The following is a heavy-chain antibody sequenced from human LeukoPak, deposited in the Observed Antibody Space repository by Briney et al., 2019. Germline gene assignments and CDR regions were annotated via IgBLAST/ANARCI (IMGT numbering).Heavy chain of an antibody. V-gene: IGHV5-51*01. CDR1: GYSFTSYW. Sequence: GESLKISCKGSGYSFTSYWIGWVRQMPGKGLEWMGIIYPGDSDTRYSPSFQGRVTISADKSISTAYLQWSSLKASDTAMYYCARHDEKYYYDSSGYYFFDYWGQGTLVTVSS. CDR3: ARHDEKYYYDSSGYYFFDY. J-gene: IGHJ4*02. D-gene: IGHD3-22*01. CDR2: IYPGDSDT.